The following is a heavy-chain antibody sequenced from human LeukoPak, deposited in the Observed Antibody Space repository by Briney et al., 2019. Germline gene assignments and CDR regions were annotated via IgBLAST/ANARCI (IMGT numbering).Heavy chain of an antibody. CDR1: GFTFSSYW. J-gene: IGHJ6*03. CDR3: VKVKQQLVRLLGRDTTYYYNYYLDV. Sequence: GGSLRLSCAASGFTFSSYWMSWVRQAPGKGLEWVANIKQDGSEKYYVDSVKGRFTISRDNAKNSLCLQMNSLRAEDTAVYYCVKVKQQLVRLLGRDTTYYYNYYLDVWGKGTTVTVSS. V-gene: IGHV3-7*01. CDR2: IKQDGSEK. D-gene: IGHD6-13*01.